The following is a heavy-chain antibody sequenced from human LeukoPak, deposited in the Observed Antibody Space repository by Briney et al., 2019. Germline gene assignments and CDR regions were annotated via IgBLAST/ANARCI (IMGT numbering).Heavy chain of an antibody. CDR2: IIPIFGTA. D-gene: IGHD3-22*01. Sequence: SVKVSCKASGGTFSSYAISWVRQAPGQGLEWMGGIIPIFGTANYAQKFQGRVTITTDESTSTAYMELSSLRSEGTAVYYCARAGGYDSSGYYDYWGQGTLVTVSS. CDR1: GGTFSSYA. J-gene: IGHJ4*02. CDR3: ARAGGYDSSGYYDY. V-gene: IGHV1-69*05.